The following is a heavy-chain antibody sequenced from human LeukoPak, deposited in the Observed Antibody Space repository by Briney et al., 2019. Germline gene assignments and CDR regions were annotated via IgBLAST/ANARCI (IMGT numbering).Heavy chain of an antibody. Sequence: GASVKVSCKASGYTFTSYAMNWVRQAPGQGLEWMGWINTNTGNPTYAQGFTGRFAFSLDTSVSTAYLQISSLKAEDTAVYYCARSGYCSSTSCYHPEFDYWGQGTLVTVSS. CDR1: GYTFTSYA. CDR3: ARSGYCSSTSCYHPEFDY. V-gene: IGHV7-4-1*02. J-gene: IGHJ4*02. D-gene: IGHD2-2*01. CDR2: INTNTGNP.